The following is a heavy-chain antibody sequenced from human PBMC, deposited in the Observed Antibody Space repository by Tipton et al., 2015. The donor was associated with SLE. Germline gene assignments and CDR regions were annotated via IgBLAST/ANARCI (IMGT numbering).Heavy chain of an antibody. Sequence: TLSLTCTVSGASMYSGSYYWSWMRQPAGKGLECIGCIYFNGGTDYNPSLKSRVTISQDTSKNQFSLSLNSVTAADTAVYYCAGRSGGGARGKYLQHWGQGTQVTVSP. V-gene: IGHV4-61*02. CDR1: GASMYSGSYY. CDR2: IYFNGGT. J-gene: IGHJ1*01. D-gene: IGHD3-10*01. CDR3: AGRSGGGARGKYLQH.